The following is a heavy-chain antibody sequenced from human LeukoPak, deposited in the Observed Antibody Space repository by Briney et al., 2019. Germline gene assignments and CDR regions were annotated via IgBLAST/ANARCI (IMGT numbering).Heavy chain of an antibody. D-gene: IGHD5-12*01. J-gene: IGHJ5*02. CDR1: GGSTNSYY. V-gene: IGHV4-59*01. Sequence: SETLSLTCTVSGGSTNSYYWSWIRQSPGKGLEWIGYVAYSGSTNYNPSHKSRVTISLDTSKNQFSLELSSVTAADTAVYYCARTVSGYYFNAWGPGTLVTGSS. CDR2: VAYSGST. CDR3: ARTVSGYYFNA.